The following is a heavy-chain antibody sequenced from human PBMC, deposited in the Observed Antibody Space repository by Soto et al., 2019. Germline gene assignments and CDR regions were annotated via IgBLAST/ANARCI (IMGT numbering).Heavy chain of an antibody. D-gene: IGHD1-7*01. J-gene: IGHJ4*02. CDR2: INAGNGNT. CDR3: ARGAPTSGTQQY. Sequence: QVQLVQSGAEVKKPGASVKVSCKASGYTFTSYAMHWVRQAPGQRLEWMGWINAGNGNTKYSQKFQGRVTITRDTSARTAYMELNSLRSEDTAVYYCARGAPTSGTQQYWGQGTMVTVSS. CDR1: GYTFTSYA. V-gene: IGHV1-3*01.